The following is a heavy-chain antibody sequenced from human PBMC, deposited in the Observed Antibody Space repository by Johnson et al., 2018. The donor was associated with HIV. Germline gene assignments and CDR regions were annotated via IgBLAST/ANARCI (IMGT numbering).Heavy chain of an antibody. CDR2: ISGSGGST. CDR3: AKEEGWDSREGAFDI. D-gene: IGHD6-13*01. V-gene: IGHV3-23*04. Sequence: VQLVESGGGLVQPGRSLRLSCAASGFTFDDYAMHWVRQGPGKGLEWVSGISGSGGSTYYADSVKGRFTISRDNSKNTLYLQMNSLRAEDTAVYYCAKEEGWDSREGAFDIWGQGTMVTVSS. J-gene: IGHJ3*02. CDR1: GFTFDDYA.